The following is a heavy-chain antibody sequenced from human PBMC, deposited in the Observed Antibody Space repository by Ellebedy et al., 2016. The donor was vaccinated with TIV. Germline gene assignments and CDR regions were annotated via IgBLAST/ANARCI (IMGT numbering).Heavy chain of an antibody. V-gene: IGHV3-7*01. CDR1: GFDLRNYW. Sequence: PGGSLRLSCVASGFDLRNYWMSWVRQAPGKGLEWVANIKGDASEEYYLDSVKGRFTISRDNLKRSLYLQVNSLRVEDTAVYCCAREDGNWLDPWGQGTLVTVAS. D-gene: IGHD4-23*01. J-gene: IGHJ5*02. CDR3: AREDGNWLDP. CDR2: IKGDASEE.